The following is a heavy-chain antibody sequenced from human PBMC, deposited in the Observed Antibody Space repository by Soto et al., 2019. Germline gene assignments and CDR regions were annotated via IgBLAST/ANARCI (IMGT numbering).Heavy chain of an antibody. CDR1: GGTFSSYA. V-gene: IGHV1-69*06. CDR2: IIPIFGTA. J-gene: IGHJ6*02. CDR3: ATYYYPLPKYYYYGMDV. Sequence: GASVKVSCKASGGTFSSYAISWVRQAPGQGLEWMGGIIPIFGTANYAQKFQGRVTITADKSTSTAYMELSSLRSEDTAVYYCATYYYPLPKYYYYGMDVWGQGTTVTVSS. D-gene: IGHD3-10*01.